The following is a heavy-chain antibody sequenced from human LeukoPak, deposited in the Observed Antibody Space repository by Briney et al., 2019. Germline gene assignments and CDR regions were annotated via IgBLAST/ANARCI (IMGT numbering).Heavy chain of an antibody. CDR3: ARGAATDGTARRTPRNNWFDP. V-gene: IGHV4-34*01. CDR2: INHSGST. J-gene: IGHJ5*02. D-gene: IGHD1-14*01. CDR1: GGSFSGYY. Sequence: SETLSLTCAVYGGSFSGYYWSWIRQPPGKGLEWIGEINHSGSTNYNPSLKSRVTISVDTSKNQFSLKLSSVTAADTAVYYCARGAATDGTARRTPRNNWFDPWGQGTLVTVSS.